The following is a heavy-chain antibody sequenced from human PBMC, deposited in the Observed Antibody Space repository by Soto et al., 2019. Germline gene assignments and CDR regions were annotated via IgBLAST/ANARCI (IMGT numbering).Heavy chain of an antibody. J-gene: IGHJ4*02. CDR3: ARDGSPYYYDSIGYYSYYFDY. V-gene: IGHV3-30-3*01. Sequence: QVQLVESGGGVVQPGRSLRLSCAASGFTFSSYAMHWVRQAPGKGLEWVAFISYDGSNKYYADSVKGRFTISRDNSKNTLYLQMSSLRAEDTAVYYCARDGSPYYYDSIGYYSYYFDYWGQGTLVTVSS. D-gene: IGHD3-22*01. CDR2: ISYDGSNK. CDR1: GFTFSSYA.